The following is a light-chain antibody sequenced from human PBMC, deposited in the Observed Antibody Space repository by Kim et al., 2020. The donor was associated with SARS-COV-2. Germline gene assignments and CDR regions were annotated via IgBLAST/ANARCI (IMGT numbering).Light chain of an antibody. CDR1: QSIGTD. Sequence: EIVMTQSAATLSVSPGQRAIVSCRASQSIGTDLAWYQQKPGQPPRLIIYGASTRATGIPVRFSGSGSGTEFTLTITSLQSEDLATYFCSQYNDCTPTWTFGQGTKVDIK. CDR3: SQYNDCTPTWT. CDR2: GAS. V-gene: IGKV3-15*01. J-gene: IGKJ1*01.